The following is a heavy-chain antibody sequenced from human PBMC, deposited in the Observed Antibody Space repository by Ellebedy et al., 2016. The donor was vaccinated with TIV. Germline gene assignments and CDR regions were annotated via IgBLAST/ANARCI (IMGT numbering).Heavy chain of an antibody. CDR3: ARGSYGSGGGCYFDY. V-gene: IGHV5-51*01. CDR2: IYPGDSDT. CDR1: GSTFTNYW. Sequence: GESLKISXQASGSTFTNYWIGWVRQMPGKGLEWMGTIYPGDSDTTYSPSFQDQVTISADKSTNTAYMQWSSLQASDAAIYFCARGSYGSGGGCYFDYWGQGTPVTVSS. D-gene: IGHD3-10*01. J-gene: IGHJ4*02.